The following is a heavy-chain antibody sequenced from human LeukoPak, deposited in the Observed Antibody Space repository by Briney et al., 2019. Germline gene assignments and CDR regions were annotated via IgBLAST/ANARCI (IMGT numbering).Heavy chain of an antibody. V-gene: IGHV4-59*01. J-gene: IGHJ4*02. D-gene: IGHD3-16*01. CDR2: IYYSGST. Sequence: SETLSLTCTVSGGSISSYYWSWIRQPPGKGLEWIGYIYYSGSTNYNPSLKSRVTISVDTSKNQFSLKLSSVTAADTAVYYCAKNGGTTTPLYFDYWGQGALVTVSS. CDR1: GGSISSYY. CDR3: AKNGGTTTPLYFDY.